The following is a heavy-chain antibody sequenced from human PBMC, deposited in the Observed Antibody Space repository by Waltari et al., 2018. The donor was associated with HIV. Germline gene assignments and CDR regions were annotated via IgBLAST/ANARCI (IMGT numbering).Heavy chain of an antibody. Sequence: VHMVQSGAEVKKPGSSVKVPCKAFGGTLGGNVLIWVRQAPGQGLEWMGGIIPSIDTSSYARRFQGRVTIAADASRTTIYMELSSLTSEDTALYFCARALGGESGAYDIWGQGTMVTVSS. J-gene: IGHJ3*02. D-gene: IGHD3-10*01. CDR2: IIPSIDTS. V-gene: IGHV1-69*01. CDR3: ARALGGESGAYDI. CDR1: GGTLGGNV.